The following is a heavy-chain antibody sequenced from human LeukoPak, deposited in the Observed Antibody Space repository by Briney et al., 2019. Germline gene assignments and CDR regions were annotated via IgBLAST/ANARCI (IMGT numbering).Heavy chain of an antibody. J-gene: IGHJ5*02. Sequence: ASVKVSCKASGYTFTSYDINWVRQATGQGLEWMGWMNPNSGNTGYAQKFQGRVTMTRDTSISTAYMELSSLGSEDTAIYYCARHPGSYYEVNDNWFDPWGQGTLVTVSS. V-gene: IGHV1-8*01. CDR2: MNPNSGNT. D-gene: IGHD1-26*01. CDR3: ARHPGSYYEVNDNWFDP. CDR1: GYTFTSYD.